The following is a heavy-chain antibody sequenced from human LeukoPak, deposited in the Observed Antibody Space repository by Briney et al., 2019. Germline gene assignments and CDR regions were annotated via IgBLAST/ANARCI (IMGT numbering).Heavy chain of an antibody. CDR3: ATKQWLAPPPDS. Sequence: GGSLRLSCAASGFTFSKYWMLWVPQAPGKGLESVSRINTDGTVTTYADSVKGRFTVSRENADNTMFLQMNSVRDEDTAVYYCATKQWLAPPPDSWGQGTPVTVSS. CDR1: GFTFSKYW. D-gene: IGHD6-19*01. CDR2: INTDGTVT. J-gene: IGHJ4*02. V-gene: IGHV3-74*01.